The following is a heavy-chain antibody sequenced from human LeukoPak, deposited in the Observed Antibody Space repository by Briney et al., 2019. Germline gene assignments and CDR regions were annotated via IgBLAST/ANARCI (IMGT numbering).Heavy chain of an antibody. V-gene: IGHV3-23*01. CDR3: AKDQRRVTMQYFDY. CDR2: ISGSENKT. D-gene: IGHD4-11*01. J-gene: IGHJ4*02. Sequence: GGSLRLSCAASGFTFSSYAMSWVRQAPGKGLEWVSGISGSENKTYYADSVKGRFTISRDNSKNTLYLQMNSLRAEDTAVYYCAKDQRRVTMQYFDYWGQGTLVTVSS. CDR1: GFTFSSYA.